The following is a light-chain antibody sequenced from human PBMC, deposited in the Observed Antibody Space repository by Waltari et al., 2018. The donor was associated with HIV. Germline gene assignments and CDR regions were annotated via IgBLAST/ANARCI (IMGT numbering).Light chain of an antibody. Sequence: QSALTQPASVSGSPGQSITISCTGTSSDVGGYDYVSWYQQHPGKAPKLMLFDVSNRPSGLSNRFSGSRSGNTASLTISALQAEDEADYYCSSYTSRSALDVVFGGGTKLTVL. J-gene: IGLJ2*01. CDR2: DVS. CDR1: SSDVGGYDY. CDR3: SSYTSRSALDVV. V-gene: IGLV2-14*03.